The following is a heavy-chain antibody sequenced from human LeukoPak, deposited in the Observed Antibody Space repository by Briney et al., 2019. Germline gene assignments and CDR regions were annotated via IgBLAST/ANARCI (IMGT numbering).Heavy chain of an antibody. CDR2: IYHSGST. CDR1: GYSISSGYY. J-gene: IGHJ4*02. CDR3: AIEGYYGSGGKDY. V-gene: IGHV4-38-2*02. D-gene: IGHD3-10*01. Sequence: SETLSLTCTVSGYSISSGYYWGWIRQPPGKGLEWIGSIYHSGSTYYNPSLKRRVTISVDTSKNQFSLKLSSVTAADTAVYYCAIEGYYGSGGKDYWGQGTLVTVSS.